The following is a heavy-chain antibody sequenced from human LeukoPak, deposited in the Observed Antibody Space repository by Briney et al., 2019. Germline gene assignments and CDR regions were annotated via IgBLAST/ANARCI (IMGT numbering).Heavy chain of an antibody. V-gene: IGHV1-46*01. CDR3: ARGGAIPAARTPFDY. CDR1: GYTYRGYY. CDR2: MNPNDGST. Sequence: ASVKVSCKASGYTYRGYYIHWVRQAPGQGLEWGGVMNPNDGSTTYAQKFRGRVTVTRDTSASTVYMELSSLGSEDTAVYYCARGGAIPAARTPFDYWGQGSLVSVSS. D-gene: IGHD2-2*01. J-gene: IGHJ4*02.